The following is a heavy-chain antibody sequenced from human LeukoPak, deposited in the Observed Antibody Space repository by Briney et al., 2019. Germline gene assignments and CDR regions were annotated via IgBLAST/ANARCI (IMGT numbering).Heavy chain of an antibody. Sequence: KPSETLSLTCTVSGGSISSYYWSWIRQPAGKGLEWIGRIYTSGSTNYNPSLQSRVTMSLDTSKNQFSLRLSSVTAADTAVYYCARDHKVSFGGVIVKNGMDVWGQGTTVTVSS. V-gene: IGHV4-4*07. J-gene: IGHJ6*02. CDR1: GGSISSYY. CDR3: ARDHKVSFGGVIVKNGMDV. D-gene: IGHD3-16*02. CDR2: IYTSGST.